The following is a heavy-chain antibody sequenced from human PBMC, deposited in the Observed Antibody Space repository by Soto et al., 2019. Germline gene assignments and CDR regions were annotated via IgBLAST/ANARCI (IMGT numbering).Heavy chain of an antibody. J-gene: IGHJ4*02. V-gene: IGHV3-23*01. CDR2: IRTSVGDT. Sequence: PGGSLRLSCAASGFTFSSYAMNWVRQAPGKGLEWVSTIRTSVGDTYYAASVKGRLTISRDNSKSTVYLHLNSLRAEDTAIYYCAKDPTYDYGYFDSWGQGTLVTVPQ. CDR1: GFTFSSYA. D-gene: IGHD4-17*01. CDR3: AKDPTYDYGYFDS.